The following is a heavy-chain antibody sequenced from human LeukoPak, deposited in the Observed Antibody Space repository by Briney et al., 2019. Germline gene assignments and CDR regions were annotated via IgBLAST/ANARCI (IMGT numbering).Heavy chain of an antibody. CDR3: ASSTTAYYYDSSGYS. J-gene: IGHJ3*01. CDR2: IIPIFGTA. V-gene: IGHV1-69*05. CDR1: GGTFSSYA. Sequence: ASVKVSCKASGGTFSSYAISWVRQAPGQGLEWMGGIIPIFGTANYAQKFQGRVTITTDESTSTAYMELSSLRSEDTAVYYCASSTTAYYYDSSGYSWGQGTMVTVSS. D-gene: IGHD3-22*01.